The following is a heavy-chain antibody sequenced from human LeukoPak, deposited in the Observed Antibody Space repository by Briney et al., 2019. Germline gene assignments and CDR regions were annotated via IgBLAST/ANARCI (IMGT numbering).Heavy chain of an antibody. Sequence: PGGSLRLSCAASGFTFDDYGMSWVRQAPGKGLEWVSGINWNGGSTGYADSVKGRFTISRDNAKNSLYLQMNSLRAEDTALYHCARVGWELQPPSSYYFDYWGQGTLVTVSS. CDR1: GFTFDDYG. D-gene: IGHD1-26*01. V-gene: IGHV3-20*01. CDR2: INWNGGST. CDR3: ARVGWELQPPSSYYFDY. J-gene: IGHJ4*02.